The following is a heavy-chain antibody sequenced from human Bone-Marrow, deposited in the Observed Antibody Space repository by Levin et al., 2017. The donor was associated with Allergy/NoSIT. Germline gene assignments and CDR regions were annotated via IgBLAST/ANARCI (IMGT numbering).Heavy chain of an antibody. CDR3: ARNLPLTGDFDF. J-gene: IGHJ4*02. CDR2: MNPSSGAT. Sequence: GESLKISCKASGYTFISYDINWVRQATGQGLEWMGWMNPSSGATGYSQTFQGRVTLTRDTSIRTAYMELSGLNSDDTAVYYCARNLPLTGDFDFWGQGTLVTVSS. CDR1: GYTFISYD. D-gene: IGHD3-9*01. V-gene: IGHV1-8*01.